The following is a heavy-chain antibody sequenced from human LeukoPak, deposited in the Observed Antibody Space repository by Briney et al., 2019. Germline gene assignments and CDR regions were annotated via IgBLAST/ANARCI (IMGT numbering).Heavy chain of an antibody. CDR1: GGSITSYY. V-gene: IGHV4-59*01. J-gene: IGHJ5*02. CDR2: VYNRGTT. Sequence: SETLSLTCSVSGGSITSYYWSWIRQSPRKGLEWIGSVYNRGTTYYNPPPKSRVTIPGDTSKNQLSLRVTYVTTADTAVYFCARDYGGNSGEFDPWGQGTLVTVSS. CDR3: ARDYGGNSGEFDP. D-gene: IGHD4-23*01.